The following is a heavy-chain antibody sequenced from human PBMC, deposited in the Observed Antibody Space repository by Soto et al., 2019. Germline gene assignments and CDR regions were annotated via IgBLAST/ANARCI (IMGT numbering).Heavy chain of an antibody. Sequence: ASVKVSCKASGYTFTSCAMHWVRQAPGQRLEWMGWINAGNGNTKYSQKFQGGVTITRDTSASTAYMELSSLRSEDTAVYYCASRSPRLLGNPTYGMDVWGQGTTVTVSS. J-gene: IGHJ6*02. D-gene: IGHD1-1*01. CDR3: ASRSPRLLGNPTYGMDV. V-gene: IGHV1-3*01. CDR1: GYTFTSCA. CDR2: INAGNGNT.